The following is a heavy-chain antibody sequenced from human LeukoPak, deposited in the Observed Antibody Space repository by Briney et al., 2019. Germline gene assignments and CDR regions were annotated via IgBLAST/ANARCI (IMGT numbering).Heavy chain of an antibody. D-gene: IGHD3-10*01. J-gene: IGHJ4*02. Sequence: GGSLRLSCAASGFTFSNAWMSWVRQAPGKGLEWVGRIKSKTDGGTTDYAAPVKGRFTISGDDSKNTLYLQMNSLKTEDTAAYYCTTDMGFGEGPYDYFDYEGQGTLVTVSS. CDR3: TTDMGFGEGPYDYFDY. CDR1: GFTFSNAW. V-gene: IGHV3-15*01. CDR2: IKSKTDGGTT.